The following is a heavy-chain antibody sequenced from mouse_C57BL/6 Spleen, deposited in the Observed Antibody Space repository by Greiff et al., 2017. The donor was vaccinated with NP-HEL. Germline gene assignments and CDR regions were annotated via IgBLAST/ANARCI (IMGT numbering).Heavy chain of an antibody. J-gene: IGHJ2*01. CDR2: INPNNGGT. Sequence: VQLQQSGPELVKPGASVQISCKASGYTFTDYYMNWVKQSHGKSLEWIGDINPNNGGTSYNQKFKGKATLTVDKSSSTAYMELRSLTSEDSAVYYCAREGYYFDYWGQGTTLTVSS. CDR3: AREGYYFDY. CDR1: GYTFTDYY. V-gene: IGHV1-26*01.